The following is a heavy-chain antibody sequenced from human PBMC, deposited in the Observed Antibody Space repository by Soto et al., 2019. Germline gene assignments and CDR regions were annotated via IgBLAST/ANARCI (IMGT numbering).Heavy chain of an antibody. CDR2: FDPEDGET. CDR1: GYTLTELS. D-gene: IGHD1-26*01. J-gene: IGHJ3*02. V-gene: IGHV1-24*01. Sequence: ASVKVSCKVSGYTLTELSMHWVRQAPGKGLEWMGGFDPEDGETIYAQEFQGRVTMTEDTSTDTAYMELSSLRSEDTAVYYCATDLSGRGAFDIWGQGTMVTVSS. CDR3: ATDLSGRGAFDI.